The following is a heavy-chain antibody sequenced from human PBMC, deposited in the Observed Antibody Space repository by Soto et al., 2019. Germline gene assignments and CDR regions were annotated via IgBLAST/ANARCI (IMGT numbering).Heavy chain of an antibody. CDR1: GGSVSSGSYY. Sequence: SETLSLTCTVSGGSVSSGSYYWSWIRQPPGKGLEWIGYIYYSGSTNYNPSLKSRVTISVDTSKNQFSLKLSSVTAADTAVYYCARVYRIKYYYGMDVWGQGTTVTVSS. J-gene: IGHJ6*02. CDR3: ARVYRIKYYYGMDV. CDR2: IYYSGST. V-gene: IGHV4-61*01.